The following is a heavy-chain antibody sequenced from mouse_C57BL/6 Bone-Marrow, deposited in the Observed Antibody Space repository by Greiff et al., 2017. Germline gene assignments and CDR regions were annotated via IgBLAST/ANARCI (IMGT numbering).Heavy chain of an antibody. Sequence: VQLQQSGPELVKPGASVKKSCTASGYTFTDYNMHWVKQSHGKSLEWIGYINPNNGGTSYNQKFKGKATLTVNKSSSTAYMELRSLTSEDSAVYYWARDCSNLRGFAYWGQGTLVTVSA. CDR1: GYTFTDYN. D-gene: IGHD2-5*01. V-gene: IGHV1-22*01. J-gene: IGHJ3*01. CDR3: ARDCSNLRGFAY. CDR2: INPNNGGT.